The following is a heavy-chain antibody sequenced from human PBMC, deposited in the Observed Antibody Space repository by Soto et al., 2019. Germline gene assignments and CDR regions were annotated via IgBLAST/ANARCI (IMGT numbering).Heavy chain of an antibody. CDR3: AREAPSGDDVCGSYRPRAFDI. D-gene: IGHD3-16*02. CDR1: GGTFSSYA. Sequence: QVQLVQSGAEVKKPGSSVKVSCKASGGTFSSYAISWVRQAPGQGLEWMGGIIPIFGTANYAQKFQGRVRITADKSTSTGYMALSSLRSEDKAVYCCAREAPSGDDVCGSYRPRAFDICGQGTMVTVAS. CDR2: IIPIFGTA. V-gene: IGHV1-69*06. J-gene: IGHJ3*02.